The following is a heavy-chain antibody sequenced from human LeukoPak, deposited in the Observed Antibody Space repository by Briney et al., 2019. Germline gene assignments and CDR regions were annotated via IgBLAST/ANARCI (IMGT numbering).Heavy chain of an antibody. J-gene: IGHJ4*02. D-gene: IGHD2-21*02. Sequence: GGSLRLSCAASGFTFSSYWMSWVRQAPGKGLEWVANIKQDGSQTYYVDSVKGRFTISRDNAKNSLYLQMNSLRAEDTAVYYCARYCSGDCPGYYFDYWGQGTLVTVSS. V-gene: IGHV3-7*01. CDR3: ARYCSGDCPGYYFDY. CDR1: GFTFSSYW. CDR2: IKQDGSQT.